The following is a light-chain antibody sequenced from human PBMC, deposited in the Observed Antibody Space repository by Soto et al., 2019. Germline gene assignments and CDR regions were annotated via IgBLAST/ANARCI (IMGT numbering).Light chain of an antibody. V-gene: IGKV1-39*01. CDR1: LNIGDS. CDR3: LQTYNLPRT. J-gene: IGKJ1*01. Sequence: DRVTITCRASLNIGDSLSWFQQKAGKPPPQLIYGASALQSGVPVRFSGSASGTDFTLTIRNMQREDFATYYCLQTYNLPRTFGQGTKVEFK. CDR2: GAS.